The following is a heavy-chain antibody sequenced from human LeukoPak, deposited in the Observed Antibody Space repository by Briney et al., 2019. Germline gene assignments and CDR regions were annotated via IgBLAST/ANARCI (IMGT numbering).Heavy chain of an antibody. CDR3: ARIRWQIVSIDAFDM. CDR2: ISYDGTYK. V-gene: IGHV3-30-3*01. D-gene: IGHD2-21*01. J-gene: IGHJ3*02. CDR1: GFTFSVYA. Sequence: GRSLRLSCAVSGFTFSVYALHWVRQAPGKGLEWVAVISYDGTYKYYTDSVKGRFTISRDNFNNTMFLEMNRLRPEDTAVYYCARIRWQIVSIDAFDMWGQGTMVTVSS.